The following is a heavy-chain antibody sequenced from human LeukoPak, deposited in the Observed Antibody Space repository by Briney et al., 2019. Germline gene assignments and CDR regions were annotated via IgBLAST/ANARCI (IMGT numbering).Heavy chain of an antibody. CDR1: GFTFTSYS. Sequence: GGSLRLSCAASGFTFTSYSMNWVRQAPGKGLEWVAFIRKDGNNENYADSVKGRFTISRDNSKNTLYLQMNSLRAEDTAVYYCARSYYYDSSHTVDYWGQGTLVTVSS. J-gene: IGHJ4*02. CDR2: IRKDGNNE. V-gene: IGHV3-30*02. D-gene: IGHD3-22*01. CDR3: ARSYYYDSSHTVDY.